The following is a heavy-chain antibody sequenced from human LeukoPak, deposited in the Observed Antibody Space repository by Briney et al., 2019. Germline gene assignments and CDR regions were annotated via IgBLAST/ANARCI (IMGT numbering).Heavy chain of an antibody. V-gene: IGHV1-46*01. CDR2: INPSGGST. Sequence: ASVKVSCKASGYTFTGYYMHWVRQAPGQGLEWMGIINPSGGSTSYAQKFQGRVTMTRDTSTSTVYMELSSLRSEDTAVYYCARAFSIAAAATMSDYWGQGTLVTVSS. D-gene: IGHD6-25*01. CDR1: GYTFTGYY. CDR3: ARAFSIAAAATMSDY. J-gene: IGHJ4*02.